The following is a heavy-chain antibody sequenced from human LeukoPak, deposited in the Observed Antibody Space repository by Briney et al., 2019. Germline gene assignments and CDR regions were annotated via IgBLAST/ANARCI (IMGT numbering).Heavy chain of an antibody. J-gene: IGHJ6*02. CDR2: IYYSGST. Sequence: PSQTLSLTCTVSGGSISSGDYYWSWIRQPPGQGLEWIGYIYYSGSTYYNPSLKSRVTISVDTSKNQFSLKLSSVTAADTAVYYCARVTEDSSSWYGYYYYGMDVWGQGTTVTVSS. D-gene: IGHD6-13*01. CDR1: GGSISSGDYY. CDR3: ARVTEDSSSWYGYYYYGMDV. V-gene: IGHV4-30-4*01.